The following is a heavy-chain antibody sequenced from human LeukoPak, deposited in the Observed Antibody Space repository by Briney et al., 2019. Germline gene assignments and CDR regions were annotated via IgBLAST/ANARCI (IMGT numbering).Heavy chain of an antibody. J-gene: IGHJ6*02. D-gene: IGHD3-10*01. Sequence: SETLSLTCTVSGGSISSSSYYWGWIRRPPGKGLEWIGSIYYSGSTYYNPSLKSRVTISVDTSKNQFSLKLSSVTAADTAVYYCATRLSGESYGIDVWGQGTTVTVSS. CDR1: GGSISSSSYY. CDR2: IYYSGST. CDR3: ATRLSGESYGIDV. V-gene: IGHV4-39*01.